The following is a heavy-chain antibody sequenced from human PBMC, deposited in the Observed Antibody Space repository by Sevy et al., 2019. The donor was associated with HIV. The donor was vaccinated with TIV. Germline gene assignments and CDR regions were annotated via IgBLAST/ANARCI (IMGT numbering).Heavy chain of an antibody. J-gene: IGHJ6*02. D-gene: IGHD6-6*01. CDR1: GFTFSSYG. V-gene: IGHV3-33*01. Sequence: GGSPRLSCSAFGFTFSSYGMHWVRQAPGKGLEWVAVIWYDGSNKDYVESVKGRFTISRDNSKNTLYLQMNNLRAEDTAVYYCARGLAALPGYYYGIDVWGQGTTVTVSS. CDR3: ARGLAALPGYYYGIDV. CDR2: IWYDGSNK.